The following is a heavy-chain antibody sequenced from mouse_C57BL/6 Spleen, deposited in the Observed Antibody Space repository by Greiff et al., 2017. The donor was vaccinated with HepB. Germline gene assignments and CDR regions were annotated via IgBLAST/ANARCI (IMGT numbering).Heavy chain of an antibody. V-gene: IGHV14-2*01. CDR2: IDPEDGET. J-gene: IGHJ4*01. D-gene: IGHD2-4*01. CDR3: ARSVGGITWAMDY. CDR1: GFNIKDYY. Sequence: EVNVVESGAELVKPGASVKLSCTASGFNIKDYYMHWVKQRTEQGLEWIGRIDPEDGETKYAPKFQGKATITADTSSNTAYLQLSSLTSEDTAVYYCARSVGGITWAMDYWGQGTSVTVSS.